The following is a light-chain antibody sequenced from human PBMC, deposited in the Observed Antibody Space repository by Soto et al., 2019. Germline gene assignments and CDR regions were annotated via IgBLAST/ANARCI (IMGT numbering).Light chain of an antibody. CDR2: GAS. V-gene: IGKV3-20*01. Sequence: EIVLTQSPGTLSLSPGERATLSCRASQSVSSSYLAWYQQKPGQAPRLLIYGASSRATGIPDRFSGSGSGTDFTLTISRLEPEDFAVYYCQQCDRSPWTFGQGT. J-gene: IGKJ1*01. CDR3: QQCDRSPWT. CDR1: QSVSSSY.